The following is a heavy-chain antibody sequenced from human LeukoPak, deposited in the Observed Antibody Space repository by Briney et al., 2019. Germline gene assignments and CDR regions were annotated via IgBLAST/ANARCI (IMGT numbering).Heavy chain of an antibody. V-gene: IGHV4-34*01. CDR3: ARAMPYFYGSIAVPGTIDY. CDR2: INHSGST. Sequence: SETLSLTCAVYGETFIHNFWTWIRQPPGKGLEWIGQINHSGSTYYNPSLKSRVTILVDMSKNQFSLKLTSVTAADTAVYYCARAMPYFYGSIAVPGTIDYWGQGILVTVSS. J-gene: IGHJ4*02. D-gene: IGHD6-19*01. CDR1: GETFIHNF.